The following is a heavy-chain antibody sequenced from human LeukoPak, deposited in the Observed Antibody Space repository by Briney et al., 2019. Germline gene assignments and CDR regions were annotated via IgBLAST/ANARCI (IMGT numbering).Heavy chain of an antibody. Sequence: GGSLRLSCEASGFTLSSYVMGWVRQAPGKGLEWVSLISGGGGSTYYADSVKGRFTVSRDNSKNTLYMELHSLRAEDKAVYYCARGDCSSSSCSGFCGMDVWGQGTTVTVSS. CDR2: ISGGGGST. V-gene: IGHV3-23*01. CDR3: ARGDCSSSSCSGFCGMDV. CDR1: GFTLSSYV. J-gene: IGHJ6*02. D-gene: IGHD2-2*01.